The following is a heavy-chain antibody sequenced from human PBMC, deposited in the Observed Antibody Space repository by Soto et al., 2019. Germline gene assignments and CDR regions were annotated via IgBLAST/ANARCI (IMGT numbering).Heavy chain of an antibody. D-gene: IGHD3-10*01. J-gene: IGHJ4*02. Sequence: QVQLVQSGAEVKKPGASVKVSCKASGYTFSTYLLHWVRQAPGQRLEWMGWINAGNGNTKYSQKFQGRVTLTRDTSASTDYMELSSLRSEDTAVYYCASPSYGSGSYYWGQGTLVTVSS. CDR2: INAGNGNT. CDR1: GYTFSTYL. V-gene: IGHV1-3*01. CDR3: ASPSYGSGSYY.